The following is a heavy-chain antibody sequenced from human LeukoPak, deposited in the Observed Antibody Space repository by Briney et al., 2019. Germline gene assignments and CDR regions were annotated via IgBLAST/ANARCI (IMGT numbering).Heavy chain of an antibody. V-gene: IGHV4-61*01. CDR3: ARGVVLTGYPLDF. CDR2: IYYIGST. J-gene: IGHJ4*02. D-gene: IGHD3-9*01. CDR1: GDSVSRSSYY. Sequence: SETLSLTCTVSGDSVSRSSYYWTWIRQPPGKGLEWIGYIYYIGSTNYNPSLRSRLTMSVDTSKNQFSLRLSSVIAADTAVYYCARGVVLTGYPLDFWGRGTLVTVSS.